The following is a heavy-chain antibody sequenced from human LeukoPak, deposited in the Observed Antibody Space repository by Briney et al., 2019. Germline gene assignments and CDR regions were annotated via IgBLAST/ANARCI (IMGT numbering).Heavy chain of an antibody. CDR1: GYTFGSYD. Sequence: ASVKVSCKASGYTFGSYDINWVRQATGQGLEWMGWMNPGSGNTGYAQRFKGRVTMTRDTSISTAYMQLSGLRSEDSAVYYCARLSETAAYYYTSGYYYLGYWGQGTLVTVDS. J-gene: IGHJ4*02. V-gene: IGHV1-8*02. CDR2: MNPGSGNT. CDR3: ARLSETAAYYYTSGYYYLGY. D-gene: IGHD3-22*01.